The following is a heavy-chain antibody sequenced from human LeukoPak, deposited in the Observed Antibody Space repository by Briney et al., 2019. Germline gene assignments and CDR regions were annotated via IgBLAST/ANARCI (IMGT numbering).Heavy chain of an antibody. CDR3: ARDALGYCSSTSCYTGYFDY. Sequence: GGSLKLSCAASGFTFSSYWMHWVRQAPGKGLVWVSRINSDGSSKSYPDSVKGRFTISRDNAKNTLYLQMNSLRAEETAVYYGARDALGYCSSTSCYTGYFDYWGQGTLVTVSS. CDR2: INSDGSSK. CDR1: GFTFSSYW. V-gene: IGHV3-74*01. D-gene: IGHD2-2*02. J-gene: IGHJ4*02.